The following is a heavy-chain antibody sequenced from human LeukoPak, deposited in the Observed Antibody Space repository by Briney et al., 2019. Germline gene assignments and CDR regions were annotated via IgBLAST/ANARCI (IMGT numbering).Heavy chain of an antibody. D-gene: IGHD3-16*02. J-gene: IGHJ4*02. V-gene: IGHV1-18*01. Sequence: GASVTVSCTASGYTFTSHGINWFRQAPGQGLEWMGWVSGYNGNTDYAQKFQGRVTMTTDRSTNTVYMELRSLRSDDTAVYYCARDRPVMITFGGVIIAAYWGQGTLVSVSS. CDR1: GYTFTSHG. CDR2: VSGYNGNT. CDR3: ARDRPVMITFGGVIIAAY.